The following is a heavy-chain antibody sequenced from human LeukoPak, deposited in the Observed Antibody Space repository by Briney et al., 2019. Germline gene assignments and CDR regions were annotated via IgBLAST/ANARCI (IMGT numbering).Heavy chain of an antibody. CDR1: GFTFSYSY. D-gene: IGHD1-26*01. Sequence: PGGSMRLSCAASGFTFSYSYMDWIRQAPGNGPEWVSSISSRGDSTNYADSVKGRFTISRDNAKNSLYLQMNSLRAEDTAVYYCARESSGTYYLKQWGQGTLVTVYS. CDR3: ARESSGTYYLKQ. CDR2: ISSRGDST. V-gene: IGHV3-11*05. J-gene: IGHJ4*02.